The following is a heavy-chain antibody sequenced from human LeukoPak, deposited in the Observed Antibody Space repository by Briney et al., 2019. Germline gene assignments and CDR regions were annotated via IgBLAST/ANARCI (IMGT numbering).Heavy chain of an antibody. Sequence: SGGSLRLSCAASGFTFSSYAMHRVRQAPGKGLEWVAVISYDGSNKYYADSVKGRFTISRDNSKNTLYLQMNSLRAEDTAVYYCARDQYVVGSYFYGMDVWGQGTTVTVS. V-gene: IGHV3-30-3*01. CDR2: ISYDGSNK. D-gene: IGHD2-2*01. CDR3: ARDQYVVGSYFYGMDV. CDR1: GFTFSSYA. J-gene: IGHJ6*02.